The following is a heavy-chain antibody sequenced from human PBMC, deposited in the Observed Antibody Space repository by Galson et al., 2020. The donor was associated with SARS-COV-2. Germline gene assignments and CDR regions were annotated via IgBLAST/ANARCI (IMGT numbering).Heavy chain of an antibody. J-gene: IGHJ5*02. D-gene: IGHD2-2*01. V-gene: IGHV3-7*05. CDR2: IKQDGSEK. CDR1: GFTFSSYW. Sequence: GESLKISCVASGFTFSSYWMSWVRQAPGKGLEWVANIKQDGSEKYYVDSVKGRFTISRDNAKNSLYLQMNSLRAEDTAVYYCARDRLPAAIRGYNWIDPWGQGTLVTVSS. CDR3: ARDRLPAAIRGYNWIDP.